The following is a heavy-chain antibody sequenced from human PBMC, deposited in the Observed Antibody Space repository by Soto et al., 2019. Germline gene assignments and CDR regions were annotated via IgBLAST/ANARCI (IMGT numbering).Heavy chain of an antibody. J-gene: IGHJ3*02. V-gene: IGHV1-18*01. CDR1: GYTFTSYG. D-gene: IGHD3-22*01. CDR3: ARDGYYDSSADGDGFGI. CDR2: IGAYNGNT. Sequence: GASVKVSCKASGYTFTSYGISWVRQAPGQGLEWMGWIGAYNGNTNYAQKLQGRVTMTTDTSTSTAYMELRSLRSDDTAVYYCARDGYYDSSADGDGFGIWGQGTMVTVSS.